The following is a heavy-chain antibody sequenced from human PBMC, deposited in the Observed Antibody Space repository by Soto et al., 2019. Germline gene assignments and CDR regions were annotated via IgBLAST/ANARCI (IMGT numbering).Heavy chain of an antibody. V-gene: IGHV4-4*02. Sequence: QVQLQESGPGLVKPSGTLSLTCAVSGGSISSSNWWSWVRQPPGKGLEWIGGIYHSGSTNYNPSLQSRVTISVDKSKNQFSLNLSSVTAADTAVYYCARENVYYDSSGYYGWFDPWGQGTLVTVSS. D-gene: IGHD3-22*01. CDR3: ARENVYYDSSGYYGWFDP. CDR1: GGSISSSNW. CDR2: IYHSGST. J-gene: IGHJ5*02.